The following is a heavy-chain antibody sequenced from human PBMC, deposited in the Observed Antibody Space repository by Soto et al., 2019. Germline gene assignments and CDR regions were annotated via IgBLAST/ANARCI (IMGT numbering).Heavy chain of an antibody. CDR1: GFTFSSYA. V-gene: IGHV3-30-3*01. CDR3: ARGASYGYYYYYGMDV. D-gene: IGHD5-18*01. CDR2: ISYDGSNK. Sequence: ESVGGVVQPGRSLRLSCAASGFTFSSYAMHWVRQAPGKGLEWVAVISYDGSNKYYADSVKGRFTIPRDNSKNTLYLQMNSLRAEDTAVYYCARGASYGYYYYYGMDVWGQGTTVTVSS. J-gene: IGHJ6*02.